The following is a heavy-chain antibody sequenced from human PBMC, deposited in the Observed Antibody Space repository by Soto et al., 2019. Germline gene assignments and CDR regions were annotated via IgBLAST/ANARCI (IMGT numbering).Heavy chain of an antibody. D-gene: IGHD2-2*01. J-gene: IGHJ4*02. CDR1: GFTFDDYA. V-gene: IGHV3-9*01. CDR3: AKDKGVVPAASFDY. CDR2: ISWNSGSI. Sequence: PGGSLRLSCAASGFTFDDYAVHWVRQAPGKGLEWVSGISWNSGSIGYADSVKGRFTISRDNAKNSLYLQMNSLRAEGTALYYCAKDKGVVPAASFDYWGQGTLVTVSS.